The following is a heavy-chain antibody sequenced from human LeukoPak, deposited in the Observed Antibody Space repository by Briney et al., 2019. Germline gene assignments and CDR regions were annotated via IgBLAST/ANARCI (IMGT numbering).Heavy chain of an antibody. CDR1: GFTFSSYS. Sequence: PGGSLRLSCAASGFTFSSYSMNWVRQAPGKGLEWVSSMSSSSTYICYADSVKGRFIISRDNAKNLLYLQMNSLRAEDTALYYCARAATYYFDSGVYYYNPLDYWGQGTLVTVSS. CDR2: MSSSSTYI. J-gene: IGHJ4*02. CDR3: ARAATYYFDSGVYYYNPLDY. V-gene: IGHV3-21*01. D-gene: IGHD3-22*01.